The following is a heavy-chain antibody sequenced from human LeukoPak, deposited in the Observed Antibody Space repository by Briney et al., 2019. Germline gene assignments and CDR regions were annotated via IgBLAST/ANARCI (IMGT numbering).Heavy chain of an antibody. V-gene: IGHV3-74*01. CDR2: INSDGSWT. CDR3: VSFYETY. Sequence: GGSLRLSCAASGNYWMHWVRQAPGKGLVWVSHINSDGSWTSYADSVKGRSTISKDDAKNTVYLQMNNLRAEDTAVYYCVSFYETYWGRGTLVTVSS. D-gene: IGHD2-2*01. CDR1: GNYW. J-gene: IGHJ4*02.